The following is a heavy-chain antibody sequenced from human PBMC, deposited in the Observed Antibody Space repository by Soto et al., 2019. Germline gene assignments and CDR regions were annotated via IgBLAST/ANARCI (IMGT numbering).Heavy chain of an antibody. Sequence: GGSLRLSCAASGFTFSSYAMSWVRQAPGKGLEWVSAISGSGGSTYYADSVKGRFTISRDNSKNTLYLQMNSLRAEDTAVYYCAKWTAWDRGPGHFDYWGQGTLVTVSS. CDR2: ISGSGGST. CDR3: AKWTAWDRGPGHFDY. CDR1: GFTFSSYA. J-gene: IGHJ4*02. D-gene: IGHD1-26*01. V-gene: IGHV3-23*01.